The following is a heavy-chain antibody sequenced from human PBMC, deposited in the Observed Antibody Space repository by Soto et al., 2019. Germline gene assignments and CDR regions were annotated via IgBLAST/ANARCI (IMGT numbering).Heavy chain of an antibody. CDR2: VDPRDGST. D-gene: IGHD6-25*01. CDR3: ARVRSSGREFDY. CDR1: GYIFTTYS. Sequence: QVQLVQSGAEMKRPGASVILSCKASGYIFTTYSIHWVRQTAGQGLEWMAKVDPRDGSTGYAQKFRGRGAMAWDTSTATVSMEVSSLTSDDTATYYCARVRSSGREFDYWGQGTQVNVSS. V-gene: IGHV1-46*01. J-gene: IGHJ4*02.